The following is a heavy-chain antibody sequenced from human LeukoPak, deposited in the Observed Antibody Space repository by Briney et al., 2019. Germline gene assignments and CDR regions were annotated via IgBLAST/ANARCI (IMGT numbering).Heavy chain of an antibody. J-gene: IGHJ5*02. CDR2: ISGSGRST. Sequence: GGSLRLSCAASGFTFSSYAMSWVRQAPGKGLEWVSVISGSGRSTYYADSVKGRFTISRDNSKNMLYLQMSSLRADDTGVYYCVKNGYTSGWFDNWFDPWGQGTLVTVSS. D-gene: IGHD6-19*01. CDR1: GFTFSSYA. V-gene: IGHV3-23*01. CDR3: VKNGYTSGWFDNWFDP.